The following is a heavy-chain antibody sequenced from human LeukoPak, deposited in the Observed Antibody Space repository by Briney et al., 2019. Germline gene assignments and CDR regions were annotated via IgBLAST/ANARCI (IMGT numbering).Heavy chain of an antibody. V-gene: IGHV3-23*01. J-gene: IGHJ4*02. D-gene: IGHD2-2*01. CDR3: AKDLVPAATFCYFDY. CDR2: ISGSGGST. CDR1: GFTFSSYA. Sequence: GGSLRLSCVASGFTFSSYAMSWVRQAPGKGLEWVSAISGSGGSTYYADSVKGRFTISRDNSKNTLYLQMYSLRAEDTAVYYCAKDLVPAATFCYFDYWGQGTLVTVSS.